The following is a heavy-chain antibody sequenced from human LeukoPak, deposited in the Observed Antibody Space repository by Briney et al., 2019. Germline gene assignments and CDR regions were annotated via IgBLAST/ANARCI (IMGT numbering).Heavy chain of an antibody. CDR3: AKVIQLWLRDPYYFDY. D-gene: IGHD5-18*01. CDR1: GFTFSSDA. V-gene: IGHV3-23*01. CDR2: ISGSGGST. J-gene: IGHJ4*02. Sequence: GGSLRLSCAASGFTFSSDAMSWVRQAPGKGLEWVSAISGSGGSTYYADSVKGRFTISRDNSKNTLYLQMNSLRAEDTAVYYCAKVIQLWLRDPYYFDYWGRGTLVTVSS.